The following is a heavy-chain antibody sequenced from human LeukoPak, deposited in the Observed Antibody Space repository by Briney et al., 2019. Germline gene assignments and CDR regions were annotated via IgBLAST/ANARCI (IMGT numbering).Heavy chain of an antibody. J-gene: IGHJ4*02. CDR1: GFTFSGYW. Sequence: PGGSLRLSCVASGFTFSGYWMTWVRQAPGKGLEWVANIKQDGSEKYYVDSVKGRFTISRDNAKNSLCLQMNSLRAEDTAVYYCAKDPGYYGSGSYLNWGQATLVTVSS. CDR3: AKDPGYYGSGSYLN. V-gene: IGHV3-7*01. D-gene: IGHD3-10*01. CDR2: IKQDGSEK.